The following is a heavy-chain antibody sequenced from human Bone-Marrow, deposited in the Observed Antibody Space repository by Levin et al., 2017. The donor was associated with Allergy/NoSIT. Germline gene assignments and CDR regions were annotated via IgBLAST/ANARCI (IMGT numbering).Heavy chain of an antibody. CDR1: GFTFSNSQ. Sequence: AGGSLILSFFASGFTFSNSQMTWVRQAPGPVLSLVSAINPSSSSTVYADSVKGRFFISRDNSKNTLFLQMNSLTVEDTALYYCATTVPPYDSSRYCNDNWGQGTLVTVSS. D-gene: IGHD3-22*01. CDR3: ATTVPPYDSSRYCNDN. V-gene: IGHV3-23*01. J-gene: IGHJ1*01. CDR2: INPSSSST.